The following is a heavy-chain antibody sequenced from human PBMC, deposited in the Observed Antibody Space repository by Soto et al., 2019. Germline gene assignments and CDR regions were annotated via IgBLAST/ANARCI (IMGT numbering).Heavy chain of an antibody. CDR2: IYYSGST. V-gene: IGHV4-59*08. D-gene: IGHD6-13*01. J-gene: IGHJ6*03. CDR3: ERLDGYYHCLDV. Sequence: SETLSLTCTVSGGSISSYYWTWIRQPPGKGLEWIGYIYYSGSTNYNPSLKSRVTISVATSKTQFSLKLSSVTDADTAVYYCERLDGYYHCLDVWGKGNTVTVSS. CDR1: GGSISSYY.